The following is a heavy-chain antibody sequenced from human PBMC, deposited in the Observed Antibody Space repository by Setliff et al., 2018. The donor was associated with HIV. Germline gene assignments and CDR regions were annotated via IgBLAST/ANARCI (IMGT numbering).Heavy chain of an antibody. CDR1: GGSITSYY. CDR3: ARERPQSHFFDY. Sequence: KTSETLSLTCTVSGGSITSYYWSWIRQTPGKRLEYIGYIYYNGGTNYNPSLKSRFTISLDTSKNQFSLSRSSVTAADTAVYFCARERPQSHFFDYWGQGTLVTVSS. J-gene: IGHJ4*02. D-gene: IGHD6-19*01. CDR2: IYYNGGT. V-gene: IGHV4-59*01.